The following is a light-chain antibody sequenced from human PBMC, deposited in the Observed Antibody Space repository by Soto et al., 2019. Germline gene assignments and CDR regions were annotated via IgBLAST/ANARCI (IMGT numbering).Light chain of an antibody. CDR3: QQRSNWPIT. V-gene: IGKV3-11*01. CDR2: DAS. Sequence: IVLTQSTATLSLSPGERATLSCRASQSVSKYLAWYQQKPGQAPRLLIYDASNRATGIPARFSGSGSGTDFTLTISRLEPEDFAVYYCQQRSNWPITFGKGTRLEIK. J-gene: IGKJ5*01. CDR1: QSVSKY.